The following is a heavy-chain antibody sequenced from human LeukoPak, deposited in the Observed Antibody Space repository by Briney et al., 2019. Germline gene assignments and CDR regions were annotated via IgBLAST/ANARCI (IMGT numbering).Heavy chain of an antibody. CDR1: GFAFTNYA. V-gene: IGHV3-23*01. CDR2: ISDSGGST. Sequence: GGSLRLSCAASGFAFTNYAMNWVRLAPGKGLEWVSSISDSGGSTYYADSAKGRFTISRDNSKNTLYLQMDSLRAEDTAVYYCAKVAWHFASYWGQGTLVTVSS. CDR3: AKVAWHFASY. J-gene: IGHJ4*02. D-gene: IGHD3-3*02.